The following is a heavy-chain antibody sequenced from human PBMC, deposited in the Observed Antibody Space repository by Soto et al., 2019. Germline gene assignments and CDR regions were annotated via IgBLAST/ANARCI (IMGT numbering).Heavy chain of an antibody. CDR2: INYSRRI. V-gene: IGHV4-31*03. D-gene: IGHD3-10*01. CDR1: GGSISSGGYY. Sequence: QVQLQESGPGLVKPSQTLSLTCTVSGGSISSGGYYWSWIRQHPAKGLEWIGYINYSRRIYYNPSLRTRVTLSRVTAKNLGSVRLRSVTAADTAVYSCACDRGGPAVDYRCRGSLVTVTS. CDR3: ACDRGGPAVDY. J-gene: IGHJ4*02.